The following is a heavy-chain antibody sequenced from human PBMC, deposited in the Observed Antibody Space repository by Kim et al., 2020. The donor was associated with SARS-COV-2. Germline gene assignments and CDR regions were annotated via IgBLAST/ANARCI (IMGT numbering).Heavy chain of an antibody. CDR2: ISYDGSNK. Sequence: GGSLRLSCAASGFTFSSYGMHWVRQAPGKGLEWVAVISYDGSNKYYADSVKGRFTISRDNSKNTLYLQMNSLRAEDTAVYYCAKTLSGSYSSAFDYWGQGTLVTVSS. V-gene: IGHV3-30*18. D-gene: IGHD3-10*01. CDR3: AKTLSGSYSSAFDY. CDR1: GFTFSSYG. J-gene: IGHJ4*02.